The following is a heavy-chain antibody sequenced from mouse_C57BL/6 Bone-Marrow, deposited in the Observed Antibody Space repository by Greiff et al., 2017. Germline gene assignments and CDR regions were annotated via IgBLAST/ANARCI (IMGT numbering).Heavy chain of an antibody. CDR1: GFTFSSYA. J-gene: IGHJ3*01. Sequence: EVMLVESGGGLVKPGGSLKLSCAASGFTFSSYAMSWVRQTPEKRLEWVATISDGGSYTYYPDNVKGRFTISRDNAKNNLYLQMSHLKSEDTAMYYWARDGRRAYWGQGTLVTVSA. CDR3: ARDGRRAY. CDR2: ISDGGSYT. V-gene: IGHV5-4*01.